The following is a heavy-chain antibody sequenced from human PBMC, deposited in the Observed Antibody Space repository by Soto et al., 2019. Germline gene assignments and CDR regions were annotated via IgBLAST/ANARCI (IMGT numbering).Heavy chain of an antibody. V-gene: IGHV3-23*01. D-gene: IGHD1-1*01. CDR1: GFTFTNYA. Sequence: GGSLRLSCAASGFTFTNYAMSWVRRAPGKGLEWVSAISGSGGSTHYADSVKGRFTISRDNPKNTLYLQMSILRAEDTAVYYCARDWTKFDYWGQGTLVTVSS. CDR3: ARDWTKFDY. CDR2: ISGSGGST. J-gene: IGHJ4*02.